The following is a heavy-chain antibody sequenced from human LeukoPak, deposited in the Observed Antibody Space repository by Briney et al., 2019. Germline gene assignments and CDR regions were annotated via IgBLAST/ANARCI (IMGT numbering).Heavy chain of an antibody. V-gene: IGHV3-23*01. Sequence: GGSLRLSCAASGFTFSSYAMSWVRQAPGKGLEWVSAISGSGGSTYYADSVKGRFTISRDNSKNTRYLQMNSLRAEDTAVYYCAKVAYCSSTSCYGLYYFDYWGQGTLVTVSS. CDR2: ISGSGGST. J-gene: IGHJ4*02. D-gene: IGHD2-2*01. CDR3: AKVAYCSSTSCYGLYYFDY. CDR1: GFTFSSYA.